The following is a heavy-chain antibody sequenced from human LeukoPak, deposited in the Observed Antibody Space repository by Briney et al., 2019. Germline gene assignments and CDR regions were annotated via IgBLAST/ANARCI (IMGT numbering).Heavy chain of an antibody. Sequence: GGSLRLSCAASGFTFSSHAMSWVRQAPGKGLEWVSAISGSGGSTYYADSVKGRFTISRDNSKNTLYLQMNSLRAEDTAAYYCAKASRYCSGGTCYSIRIGFDYWGQGTLVTVSS. CDR1: GFTFSSHA. CDR2: ISGSGGST. D-gene: IGHD2-15*01. J-gene: IGHJ4*02. V-gene: IGHV3-23*01. CDR3: AKASRYCSGGTCYSIRIGFDY.